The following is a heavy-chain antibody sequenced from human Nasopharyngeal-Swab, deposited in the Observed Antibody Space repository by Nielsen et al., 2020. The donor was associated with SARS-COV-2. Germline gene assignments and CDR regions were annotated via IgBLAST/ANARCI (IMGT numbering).Heavy chain of an antibody. CDR3: ARDYYGSGSYDFLGLYYYGMGV. D-gene: IGHD3-10*01. Sequence: SETLSLTCTVSGGSISSSSYYWGWIRQPPGKGLEWIGSIYYSGSTYYNPSLKSRVTISVDTSKNQFSLKLSSVTAADTAVYYCARDYYGSGSYDFLGLYYYGMGVWGQGTTVTVSS. J-gene: IGHJ6*02. CDR2: IYYSGST. CDR1: GGSISSSSYY. V-gene: IGHV4-39*02.